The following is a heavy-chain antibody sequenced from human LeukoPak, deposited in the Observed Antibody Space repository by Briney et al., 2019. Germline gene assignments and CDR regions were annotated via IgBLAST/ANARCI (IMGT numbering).Heavy chain of an antibody. D-gene: IGHD6-13*01. CDR1: GGSISSSSYY. CDR2: IYYSGST. V-gene: IGHV4-39*07. CDR3: AREEDSSSWFDY. Sequence: SETLSLTCTVSGGSISSSSYYWGWIRQPPGKGLEWIGSIYYSGSTYYNPSLKGRVTISVDTSKNQFSLKLSSVTAADTAVYYCAREEDSSSWFDYWGQGTLVTVSS. J-gene: IGHJ4*02.